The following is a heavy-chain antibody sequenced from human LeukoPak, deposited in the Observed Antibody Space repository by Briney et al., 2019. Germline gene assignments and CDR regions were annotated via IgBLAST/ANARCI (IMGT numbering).Heavy chain of an antibody. CDR1: GFTFSSYA. D-gene: IGHD6-19*01. J-gene: IGHJ6*02. CDR3: AKASSGWYLGYSSVRDV. CDR2: ISGSGGST. Sequence: GGSLRLSCAASGFTFSSYAMSWVRQAPGKGLEWVSAISGSGGSTYYADSVKGRFTISRDNSKNTLYLQMNSLRAEDTAVYYWAKASSGWYLGYSSVRDVWAQGTRVTVS. V-gene: IGHV3-23*01.